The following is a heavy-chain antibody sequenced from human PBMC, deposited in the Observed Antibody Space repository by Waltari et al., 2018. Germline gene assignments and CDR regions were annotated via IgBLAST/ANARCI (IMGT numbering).Heavy chain of an antibody. CDR3: ARLRADTGHYELDY. D-gene: IGHD3-9*01. CDR1: GYTFTDYN. CDR2: IIAANGDT. Sequence: QVQLVQSGAELKKPGASMKISCEASGYTFTDYNIHWVRQAPGPRLAWLGWIIAANGDTKYSQRFQGRVTITRDTSASIVYMEVSSLGSEDTAVYYCARLRADTGHYELDYWGQGTLVTVSS. V-gene: IGHV1-3*01. J-gene: IGHJ4*02.